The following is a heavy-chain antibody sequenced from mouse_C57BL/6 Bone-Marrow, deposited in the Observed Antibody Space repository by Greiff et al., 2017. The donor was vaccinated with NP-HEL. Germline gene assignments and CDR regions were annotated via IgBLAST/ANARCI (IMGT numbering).Heavy chain of an antibody. CDR3: ARPITTVVAHYAMDY. Sequence: EVKLLESGPGLVKPSQSLSLTCSVTGYSITSGYYWNWIRQFPGNKLEWMGYISYDGSNNYNPSLKNRISITRDTSKNQFFLKLNSVTTEDTATYYCARPITTVVAHYAMDYWGQGTSVTVSS. V-gene: IGHV3-6*01. CDR1: GYSITSGYY. D-gene: IGHD1-1*01. J-gene: IGHJ4*01. CDR2: ISYDGSN.